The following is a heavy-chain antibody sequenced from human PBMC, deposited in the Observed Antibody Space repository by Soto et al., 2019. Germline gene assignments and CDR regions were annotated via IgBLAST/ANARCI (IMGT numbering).Heavy chain of an antibody. V-gene: IGHV3-30*18. CDR3: EKMSSSWSWSCFDY. CDR2: ISYDRSDK. D-gene: IGHD6-13*01. Sequence: QVQLVESGGGVVQPGRALRLSCAASGFTFSSFGMHWGRQVPGKGLEWVAVISYDRSDKYYADSVKGRFTITRDNSQNTLYLPMNSLRAEDTAMYYCEKMSSSWSWSCFDYWGQGTLVTVSS. J-gene: IGHJ4*02. CDR1: GFTFSSFG.